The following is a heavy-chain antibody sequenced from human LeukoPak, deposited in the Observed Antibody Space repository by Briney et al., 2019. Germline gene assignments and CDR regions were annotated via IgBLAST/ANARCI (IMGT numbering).Heavy chain of an antibody. CDR3: VKAYCSSTSCYLEY. CDR2: ISGSGGST. Sequence: GGSLRLSCAASGFTFSSYAMSWVRQAPGKGLEWVSAISGSGGSTYYADSVKGRFTISRDNSKNTLYLQMNSLRAEDTAVYYCVKAYCSSTSCYLEYWGQGTLVTVSS. V-gene: IGHV3-23*01. CDR1: GFTFSSYA. J-gene: IGHJ4*02. D-gene: IGHD2-2*01.